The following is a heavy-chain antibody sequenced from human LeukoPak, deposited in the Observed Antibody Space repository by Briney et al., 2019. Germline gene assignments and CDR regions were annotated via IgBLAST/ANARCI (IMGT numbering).Heavy chain of an antibody. CDR2: VLGSGDTT. V-gene: IGHV3-23*01. D-gene: IGHD3-10*01. Sequence: GGSLRLSCVASVVSFSNYAITWVRHAPGKRLEWVSGVLGSGDTTYYADSVKGRFTISRYNSTNTLYLQMNSLRVEDTAVYYCAKDSILLWYGNLGEGRFDAWGQGTLVTVSS. CDR1: VVSFSNYA. CDR3: AKDSILLWYGNLGEGRFDA. J-gene: IGHJ5*02.